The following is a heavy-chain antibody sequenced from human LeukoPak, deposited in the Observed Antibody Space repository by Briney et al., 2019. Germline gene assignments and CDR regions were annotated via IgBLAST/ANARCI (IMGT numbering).Heavy chain of an antibody. CDR3: ASEDIVVAHGWFDP. V-gene: IGHV4-38-2*02. CDR2: IYQSGKT. D-gene: IGHD2-2*01. Sequence: SETLSLTCSVSGYSISRGYYCGWIRQPPGKGLEWMGIIYQSGKTYCNPSLESRVTISVDTSKNQFSLKMNSMTAADTVVYYCASEDIVVAHGWFDPWGRGTLVTVSS. J-gene: IGHJ5*02. CDR1: GYSISRGYY.